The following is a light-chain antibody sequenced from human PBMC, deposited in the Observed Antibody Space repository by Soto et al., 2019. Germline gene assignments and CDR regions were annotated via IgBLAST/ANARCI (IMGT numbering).Light chain of an antibody. J-gene: IGLJ1*01. CDR3: AAWDDSLNVYV. CDR2: TND. Sequence: QSVLTQPPSTSGTPGQRVTISCFGSSSNIGSNSVNWFQQLPGTAPRLLIYTNDQRPSGVPDRFSGSKSVTSASLAISWLQSEDEGAYYCAAWDDSLNVYVFGTGTKLTVL. V-gene: IGLV1-44*01. CDR1: SSNIGSNS.